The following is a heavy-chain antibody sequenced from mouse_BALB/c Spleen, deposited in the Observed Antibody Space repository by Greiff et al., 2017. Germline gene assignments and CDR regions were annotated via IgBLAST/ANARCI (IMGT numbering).Heavy chain of an antibody. D-gene: IGHD2-1*01. V-gene: IGHV6-6*02. CDR1: GFTFSSYW. Sequence: EVKLVESGGGLVQPGGSMKLSCVASGFTFSSYWMSWVRQSPEKGLEWVAEIRLKSDNYATHYAESVKGKFTISRDDSKSRLYLQMNSLRAEDTGIYYCTRGNYGMDYWGQGTSVTVSS. CDR3: TRGNYGMDY. J-gene: IGHJ4*01. CDR2: IRLKSDNYAT.